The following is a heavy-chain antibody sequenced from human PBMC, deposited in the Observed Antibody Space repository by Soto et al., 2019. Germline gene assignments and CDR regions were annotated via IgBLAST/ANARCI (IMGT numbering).Heavy chain of an antibody. CDR3: ARKYRAQRRDIVVVVAAPSRNNWFDP. CDR2: INHSGST. Sequence: PSETLSLTCAVYGGSFSGYYWSWIRQPPGKGLEWIGEINHSGSTNYNPSLKSRVTISVDTSKNQFSLKLSSVTAADTAVYYCARKYRAQRRDIVVVVAAPSRNNWFDPWGQGTLVTVS. J-gene: IGHJ5*02. D-gene: IGHD2-15*01. V-gene: IGHV4-34*01. CDR1: GGSFSGYY.